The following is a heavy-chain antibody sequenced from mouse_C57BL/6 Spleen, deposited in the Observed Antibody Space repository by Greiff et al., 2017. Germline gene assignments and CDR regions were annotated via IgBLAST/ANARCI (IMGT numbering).Heavy chain of an antibody. Sequence: QVQLQQPGAELVKPGASVKVSCKASGYTFTSYWMHWVKQRPGQGLEWIGRIHPSDSDTNYNQKFKGKATLTVDKSSSTAYMQLSSLTSEDSAVYYCAIYYDYDEEYYYAMDYWGQGTSVTVSS. V-gene: IGHV1-74*01. CDR1: GYTFTSYW. CDR2: IHPSDSDT. J-gene: IGHJ4*01. D-gene: IGHD2-4*01. CDR3: AIYYDYDEEYYYAMDY.